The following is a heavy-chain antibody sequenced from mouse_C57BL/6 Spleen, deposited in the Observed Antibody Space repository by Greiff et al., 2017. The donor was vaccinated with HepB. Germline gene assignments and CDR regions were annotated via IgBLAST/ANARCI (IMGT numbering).Heavy chain of an antibody. CDR1: GYAFSSYW. J-gene: IGHJ3*01. D-gene: IGHD2-4*01. Sequence: QVQLKESGAELVKPGASVKISCKASGYAFSSYWMNWVKQRPGKGLEWIGQIYPGDGDTNYNGKFKGKATLTADKSSSTAYMQLSSLTSEDSAVYFCARIWDYDWFAYWGQGTLVTVSA. CDR2: IYPGDGDT. CDR3: ARIWDYDWFAY. V-gene: IGHV1-80*01.